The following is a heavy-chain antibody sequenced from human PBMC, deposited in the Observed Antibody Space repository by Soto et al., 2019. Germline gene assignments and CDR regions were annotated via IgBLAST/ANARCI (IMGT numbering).Heavy chain of an antibody. Sequence: ASDTRSLTCTVSGGSISSSSYCWGWIRQPPGKGLEWIGSIYYSGSTYYNPSLKSRVTISVDTSKNQFSLKLSSVTAADTAVYYCARGLVGAIATTWFDPWGQGTLVTVSS. J-gene: IGHJ5*02. CDR2: IYYSGST. V-gene: IGHV4-39*07. D-gene: IGHD1-26*01. CDR3: ARGLVGAIATTWFDP. CDR1: GGSISSSSYC.